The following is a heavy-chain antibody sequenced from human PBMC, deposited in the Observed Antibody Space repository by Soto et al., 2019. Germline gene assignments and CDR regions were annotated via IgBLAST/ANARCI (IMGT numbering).Heavy chain of an antibody. V-gene: IGHV3-48*03. CDR1: GFTFSSYE. Sequence: RGSLRLSCAASGFTFSSYEMNWFRQAPGKGLEWVSYISSSGSTIYYADSVKGRFTISRDNAKNSLYLQMNSLRAEDTAVYYCARTYSSSWYFDYWGQGTLVTVSS. CDR3: ARTYSSSWYFDY. J-gene: IGHJ4*02. CDR2: ISSSGSTI. D-gene: IGHD6-6*01.